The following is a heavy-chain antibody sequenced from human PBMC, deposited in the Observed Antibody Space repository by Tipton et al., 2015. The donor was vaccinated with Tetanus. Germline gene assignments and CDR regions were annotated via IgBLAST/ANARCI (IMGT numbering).Heavy chain of an antibody. V-gene: IGHV4-30-2*01. Sequence: TLSLPCAVSGGSISSGGYSWSWIRQPPGKGLEWIGYIYHSGSTYYNPSLKSRVTISVDRSKNQFSLKLSSVTAADTAVYYCARVVIWFGAPPSHFDYWGQGTLVTVSS. D-gene: IGHD3-10*01. CDR2: IYHSGST. CDR3: ARVVIWFGAPPSHFDY. CDR1: GGSISSGGYS. J-gene: IGHJ4*02.